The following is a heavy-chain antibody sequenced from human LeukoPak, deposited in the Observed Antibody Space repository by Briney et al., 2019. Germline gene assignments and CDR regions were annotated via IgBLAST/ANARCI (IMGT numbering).Heavy chain of an antibody. Sequence: GGSLRLSCAASGFTVSSNYMSWVRQAPGKGLEWVSVIYSGGSTYYADSVKGRFTISRDNSKNTLYLQMNSLRAEDTAVYYCARDPYYYDSSGYYYVAFDYWGQGTLVTVSS. V-gene: IGHV3-53*05. D-gene: IGHD3-22*01. CDR3: ARDPYYYDSSGYYYVAFDY. CDR2: IYSGGST. CDR1: GFTVSSNY. J-gene: IGHJ4*02.